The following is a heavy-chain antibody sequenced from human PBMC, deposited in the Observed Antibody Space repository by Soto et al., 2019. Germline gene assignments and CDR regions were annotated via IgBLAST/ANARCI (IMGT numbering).Heavy chain of an antibody. CDR1: GFTFSSYW. Sequence: PGGSLRLSCAASGFTFSSYWMHWVRQAPGKGLVWVSRINSDGSSTSYADSVKGRFTISRDNAKNAMYLQMNSLRAEDTAVYYCAKPFGTYYEGGGFDIWGQGTMVTVSS. CDR2: INSDGSST. V-gene: IGHV3-74*01. J-gene: IGHJ3*02. CDR3: AKPFGTYYEGGGFDI. D-gene: IGHD3-3*01.